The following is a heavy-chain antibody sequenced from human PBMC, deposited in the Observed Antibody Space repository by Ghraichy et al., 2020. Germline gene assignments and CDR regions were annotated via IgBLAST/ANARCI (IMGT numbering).Heavy chain of an antibody. CDR3: AKEDIVVVPAAAGYYYGMDV. Sequence: GGSLRLSCAASGFTFSSYAMSWVRQAPGKGLEWVSAISGSGGSTYYADSVKGRFTISRDNSKNTLYLQMNSLRAEDTAVYYCAKEDIVVVPAAAGYYYGMDVWGQGTTVTVSS. J-gene: IGHJ6*02. CDR1: GFTFSSYA. V-gene: IGHV3-23*01. D-gene: IGHD2-2*01. CDR2: ISGSGGST.